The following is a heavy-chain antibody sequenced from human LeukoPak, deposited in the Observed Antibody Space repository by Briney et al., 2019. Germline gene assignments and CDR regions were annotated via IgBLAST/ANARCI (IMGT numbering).Heavy chain of an antibody. CDR3: ARLDSYGYAVDY. CDR2: INQDGSEK. Sequence: GGSLRLSCAASGFTFSYYWMTWVRQAPGKGLEWVANINQDGSEKYYVDSVKGRFTISRDNAKNSLYLQMNSLRAEDTAVYYCARLDSYGYAVDYWGQGTLVTVSS. D-gene: IGHD5-18*01. J-gene: IGHJ4*02. CDR1: GFTFSYYW. V-gene: IGHV3-7*01.